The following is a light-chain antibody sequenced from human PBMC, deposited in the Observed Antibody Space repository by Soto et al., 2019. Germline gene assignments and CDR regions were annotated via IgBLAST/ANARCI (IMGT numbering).Light chain of an antibody. CDR1: QTISSN. J-gene: IGKJ2*01. CDR2: GAS. CDR3: QQYHNWSPQYT. Sequence: EIVMTQSPATLSVSPGERATLSCRASQTISSNLAWYQQKPGQAPRLLIHGASTRAAGVPARFSGSGSGTEFTLTITSLQSENFAVYYCQQYHNWSPQYTFGQGTQLLIK. V-gene: IGKV3-15*01.